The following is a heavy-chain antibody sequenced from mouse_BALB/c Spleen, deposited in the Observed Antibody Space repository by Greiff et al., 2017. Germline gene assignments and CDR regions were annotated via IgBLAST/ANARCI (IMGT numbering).Heavy chain of an antibody. CDR1: GFTFSSYA. V-gene: IGHV5-9-3*01. Sequence: EVNVVESGGGLVKPGGSLKLSCAASGFTFSSYAMSWVRQTPEKRLEWVATISSGGSYTYYPDSVKGRFTISRDNAKNTLYLQMSSLRSEDTAMYYCARRRDYEFDYWGQGTTLTVSS. CDR3: ARRRDYEFDY. D-gene: IGHD2-4*01. J-gene: IGHJ2*01. CDR2: ISSGGSYT.